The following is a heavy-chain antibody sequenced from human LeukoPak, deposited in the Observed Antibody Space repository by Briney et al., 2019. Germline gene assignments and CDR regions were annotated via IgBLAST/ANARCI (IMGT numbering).Heavy chain of an antibody. V-gene: IGHV3-30*02. D-gene: IGHD3-22*01. CDR3: AKGGLLLPTYYFDY. Sequence: GGSLRLSCAASGFTFSTYGMHWVRQAPGKGLELVAFIRSDGSNKYYADSVKGRFTISRDNSKNTLYLQMNSLRAEDTAVYYCAKGGLLLPTYYFDYWGQGTLVTVSS. CDR2: IRSDGSNK. J-gene: IGHJ4*02. CDR1: GFTFSTYG.